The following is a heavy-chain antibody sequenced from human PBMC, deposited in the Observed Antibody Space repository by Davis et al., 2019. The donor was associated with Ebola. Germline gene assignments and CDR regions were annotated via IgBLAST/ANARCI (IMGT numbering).Heavy chain of an antibody. V-gene: IGHV3-23*01. J-gene: IGHJ6*02. CDR3: AKDLKYYDFWSGYSYTLYYYGMDV. CDR2: ISGSGGST. CDR1: GFTFSNAW. Sequence: ESLKISCAASGFTFSNAWMSWVRQAPGKGLEWVSAISGSGGSTYYADSVKGRFTISRDNSKNTLYLQMNSLRAEDTAVYYCAKDLKYYDFWSGYSYTLYYYGMDVWGQGTTVTVSS. D-gene: IGHD3-3*01.